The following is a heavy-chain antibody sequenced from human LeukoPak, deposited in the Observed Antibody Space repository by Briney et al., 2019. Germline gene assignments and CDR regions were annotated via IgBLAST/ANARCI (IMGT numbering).Heavy chain of an antibody. CDR1: GYTFTSYG. V-gene: IGHV1-18*01. Sequence: RASVKVSCKASGYTFTSYGISWVRQAPGQGVEWMGWISAYNGNTNYAQKLQGRVTMTTDTSTSTAYMELSSLRSADTAVYYCARVVDPGATTPSFFDYWGQGTLVTVSS. CDR3: ARVVDPGATTPSFFDY. D-gene: IGHD1-26*01. CDR2: ISAYNGNT. J-gene: IGHJ4*02.